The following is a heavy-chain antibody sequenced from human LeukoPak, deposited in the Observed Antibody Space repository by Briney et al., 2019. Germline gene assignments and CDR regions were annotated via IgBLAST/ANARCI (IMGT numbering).Heavy chain of an antibody. CDR1: GGSISSYY. D-gene: IGHD3-3*01. Sequence: SETLSLTCTVSGGSISSYYWSWIRQPPGKGLEWIGYIYYSGSTNYNPSLTSRVTISVDTSKNQFSLKLSSVTAADAAVYYCARSDYDFWSDSLNWFDPWGQGTLVTVSS. V-gene: IGHV4-59*01. J-gene: IGHJ5*02. CDR3: ARSDYDFWSDSLNWFDP. CDR2: IYYSGST.